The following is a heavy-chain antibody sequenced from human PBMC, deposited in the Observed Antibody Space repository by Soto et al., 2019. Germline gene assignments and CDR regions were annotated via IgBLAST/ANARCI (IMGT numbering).Heavy chain of an antibody. V-gene: IGHV3-23*01. Sequence: GGSLRLSCAASGFTFSSYAMSWVRQAPGKGLEWVSIITSDGRTYYADSVKGRFTISRDNSKNTVYLQMNSLRAEDTAVYYCAKDLYYDFWSGYYRDYYYYGMDVWGQGTTVTVSS. J-gene: IGHJ6*02. D-gene: IGHD3-3*01. CDR2: ITSDGRT. CDR1: GFTFSSYA. CDR3: AKDLYYDFWSGYYRDYYYYGMDV.